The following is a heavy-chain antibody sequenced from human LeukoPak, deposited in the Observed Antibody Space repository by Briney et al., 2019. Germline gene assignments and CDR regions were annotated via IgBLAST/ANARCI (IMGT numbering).Heavy chain of an antibody. CDR3: ARDRSGDFDY. V-gene: IGHV3-53*01. CDR1: GFTVSSNY. J-gene: IGHJ4*02. Sequence: GGSLRLSCAASGFTVSSNYMSWVRQAPGRGLEWVSVIYSGGSTYYADSVKGRFTISRDNSKNTLYLQMNSLRAEDTAVYYCARDRSGDFDYWGQGTLVTVSS. CDR2: IYSGGST. D-gene: IGHD2-8*02.